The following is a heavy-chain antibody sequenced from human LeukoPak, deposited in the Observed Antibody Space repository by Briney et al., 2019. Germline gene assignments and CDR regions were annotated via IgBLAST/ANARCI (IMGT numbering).Heavy chain of an antibody. D-gene: IGHD3-3*01. CDR3: ARHAGTYYDFWSGHFNYFDP. CDR2: VSYSGNT. V-gene: IGHV4-39*01. Sequence: SETLSLTCTVSRVSINSTNYYWGWIRLPPGMGLEWIGTVSYSGNTYYNPSLKSRVAISADTSKKQISLNLISLTAADAAVYYCARHAGTYYDFWSGHFNYFDPWGQGTLVTVSS. J-gene: IGHJ5*02. CDR1: RVSINSTNYY.